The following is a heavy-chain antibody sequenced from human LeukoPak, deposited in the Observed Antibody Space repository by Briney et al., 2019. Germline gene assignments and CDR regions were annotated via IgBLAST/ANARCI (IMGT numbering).Heavy chain of an antibody. CDR1: GGSFSGYY. CDR3: ASPFIAVAGVDP. Sequence: SETLSLTCAVYGGSFSGYYWSLIRQPAGKGLEWIGEINHSGSTNYNPSLKSRVTISVDTSKNQFSLKLSSVTAADTAVYYCASPFIAVAGVDPWGQGTLVTVSS. CDR2: INHSGST. J-gene: IGHJ5*02. D-gene: IGHD6-19*01. V-gene: IGHV4-34*01.